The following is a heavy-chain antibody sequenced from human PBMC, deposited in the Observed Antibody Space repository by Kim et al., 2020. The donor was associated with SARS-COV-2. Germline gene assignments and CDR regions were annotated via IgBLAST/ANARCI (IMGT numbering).Heavy chain of an antibody. CDR3: AKDREGRYDSFLPLLDY. CDR1: GFTFDDYA. Sequence: GGSLRLSCAASGFTFDDYAMHWVRQAPGKGLEWVSLISGDGGSTYYADSVKGRFTISRDNSKNSLYLQMNSLRTEDTALYYCAKDREGRYDSFLPLLDYWGQGTLVTVSS. CDR2: ISGDGGST. V-gene: IGHV3-43*02. D-gene: IGHD3-22*01. J-gene: IGHJ4*02.